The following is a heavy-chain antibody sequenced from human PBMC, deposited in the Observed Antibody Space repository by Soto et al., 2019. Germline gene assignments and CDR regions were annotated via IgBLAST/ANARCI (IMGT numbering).Heavy chain of an antibody. D-gene: IGHD3-3*01. CDR3: AKDSGVGAHFDY. CDR2: ISWNSGSI. V-gene: IGHV3-9*01. Sequence: EVQLVESGGGLVQPGRSLRLSCAASGFTFDDYAMHWVRQAPGKGLEWVSGISWNSGSIGYADSVKGRFTISRDNAKNALYLQMNSLRAEDTALYYCAKDSGVGAHFDYWCQGTLVTVSS. CDR1: GFTFDDYA. J-gene: IGHJ4*02.